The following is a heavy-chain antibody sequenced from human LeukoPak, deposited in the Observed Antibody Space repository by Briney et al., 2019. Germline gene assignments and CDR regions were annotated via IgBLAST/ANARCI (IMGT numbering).Heavy chain of an antibody. V-gene: IGHV3-53*01. CDR1: GFIVSNKY. J-gene: IGHJ4*02. D-gene: IGHD3-16*01. CDR3: TRLGPYYFDS. Sequence: GGSLRLSCAASGFIVSNKYMSWVRQAPGKGLEWVSVIYSGTNTYYADSVQGRFTISKDTSRNTLYLQMNSLRAEDTAVYYCTRLGPYYFDSWGQGTLVIVSS. CDR2: IYSGTNT.